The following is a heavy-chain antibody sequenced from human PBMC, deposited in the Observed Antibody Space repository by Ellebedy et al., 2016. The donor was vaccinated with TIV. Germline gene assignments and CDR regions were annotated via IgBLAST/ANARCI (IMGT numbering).Heavy chain of an antibody. V-gene: IGHV3-23*01. Sequence: PGGSLRPSCDTPRFIFADYSMSWVRPAPGQARARVATISVSGSATYYADSVKGRFTISRDNSEITLSLQMDSLGVDDTARYFCARGRTYSGGSFDSWGQGALVTVSS. D-gene: IGHD1-26*01. CDR3: ARGRTYSGGSFDS. CDR1: RFIFADYS. J-gene: IGHJ4*02. CDR2: ISVSGSAT.